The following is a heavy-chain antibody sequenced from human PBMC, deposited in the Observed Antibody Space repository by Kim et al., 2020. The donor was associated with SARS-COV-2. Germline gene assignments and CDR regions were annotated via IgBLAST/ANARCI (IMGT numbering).Heavy chain of an antibody. Sequence: YADSVKGRFTISRDNSKNTLYLQMNSLRAEDTAVYYCAKEGGYEYYGMDVWGQGTTVTVSS. V-gene: IGHV3-23*01. J-gene: IGHJ6*02. CDR3: AKEGGYEYYGMDV. D-gene: IGHD2-15*01.